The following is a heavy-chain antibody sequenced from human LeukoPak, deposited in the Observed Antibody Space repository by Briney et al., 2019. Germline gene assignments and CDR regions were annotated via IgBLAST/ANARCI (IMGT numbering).Heavy chain of an antibody. V-gene: IGHV3-74*01. Sequence: GGSLRLSCAASGFTFSNYWMHWVRQAPGKGLVWVSRMNSDGSSTSYADSVKGRFTISRDNAKNTLYLQMNSLRAEDTAVYYCARDGSSWSNWLDPWGQGTLVAVSS. CDR1: GFTFSNYW. D-gene: IGHD6-13*01. CDR2: MNSDGSST. CDR3: ARDGSSWSNWLDP. J-gene: IGHJ5*02.